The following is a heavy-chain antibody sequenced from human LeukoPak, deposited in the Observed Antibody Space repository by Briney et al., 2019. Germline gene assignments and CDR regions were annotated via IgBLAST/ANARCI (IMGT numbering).Heavy chain of an antibody. Sequence: PGRSLRLSCATSGFTFSHYGMHWVRQAPGKGLEWVAVIWSDGSNRYYGDAVKGRFTISRENFQRTVYLQMNSLGEEATAVSYCAKDAQRGFDYSNSLDNWGQGTLVTVSS. J-gene: IGHJ4*02. CDR1: GFTFSHYG. CDR3: AKDAQRGFDYSNSLDN. D-gene: IGHD4-11*01. V-gene: IGHV3-33*06. CDR2: IWSDGSNR.